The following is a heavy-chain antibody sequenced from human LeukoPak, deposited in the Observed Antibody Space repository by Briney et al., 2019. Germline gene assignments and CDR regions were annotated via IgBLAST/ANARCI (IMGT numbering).Heavy chain of an antibody. CDR2: IYYSGST. Sequence: SETLSLTCTVSGGSISSGGYYWSWIRQHPGKGLEWIGYIYYSGSTYYNPSLKSRVTISVDTSKNQFSLKLSSVTAADTAVYYCARRGCSGGSCYFGYWGQGTLVTVSS. CDR3: ARRGCSGGSCYFGY. J-gene: IGHJ4*02. V-gene: IGHV4-31*03. CDR1: GGSISSGGYY. D-gene: IGHD2-15*01.